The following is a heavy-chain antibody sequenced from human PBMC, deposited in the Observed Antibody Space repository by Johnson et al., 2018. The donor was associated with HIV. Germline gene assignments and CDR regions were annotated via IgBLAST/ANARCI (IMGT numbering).Heavy chain of an antibody. CDR2: ISGSGGST. Sequence: VQLVESGGGVVRPGGSLRLSCAASGFTFSNYAMNWVRQAPGKGLEWVSAISGSGGSTYSVDSVKGRFTISRDNSKNTLYLQMNSLRAEDTAVYYCANGGYSYGYDAFDIWGQGTMVTVSS. V-gene: IGHV3-23*04. J-gene: IGHJ3*02. CDR3: ANGGYSYGYDAFDI. CDR1: GFTFSNYA. D-gene: IGHD5-18*01.